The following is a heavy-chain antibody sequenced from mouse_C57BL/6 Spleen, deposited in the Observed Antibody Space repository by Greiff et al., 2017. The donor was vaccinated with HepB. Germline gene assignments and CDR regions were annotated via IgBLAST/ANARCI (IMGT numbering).Heavy chain of an antibody. CDR2: IYPGDGDT. J-gene: IGHJ4*01. V-gene: IGHV1-82*01. Sequence: VKLMESGPELVKPGASVKISCKASGYAFSSSWMNWVKQRPGKGLEWIGRIYPGDGDTNYNGKFKGKATLTADKSSSTAYMQLSSLTSEDSAVYFCARGIYYYGSSSYYAMDYWGQGTSVTVSS. CDR1: GYAFSSSW. D-gene: IGHD1-1*01. CDR3: ARGIYYYGSSSYYAMDY.